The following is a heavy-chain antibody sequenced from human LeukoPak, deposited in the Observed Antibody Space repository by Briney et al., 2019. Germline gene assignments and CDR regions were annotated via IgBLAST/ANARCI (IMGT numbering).Heavy chain of an antibody. CDR2: ISGSGGST. V-gene: IGHV3-23*01. CDR3: AKVQNYYGSGSFTDY. J-gene: IGHJ4*02. CDR1: GFTFSSYA. D-gene: IGHD3-10*01. Sequence: PGGSLRLSCSASGFTFSSYAMSWVGQAQANGLHSVSAISGSGGSTYYADSVKGRFTISRDNSKNTLYLQMNSLRAEDTAVYYCAKVQNYYGSGSFTDYWGQGTLVTVSS.